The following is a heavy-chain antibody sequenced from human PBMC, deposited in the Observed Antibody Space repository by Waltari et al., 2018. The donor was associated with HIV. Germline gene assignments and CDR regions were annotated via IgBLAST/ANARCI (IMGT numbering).Heavy chain of an antibody. Sequence: HVQLLQSGPGLVTSSQTLSITCAISGDSVSSDSAAWNWIRLSPSGRLEWRGRTDHRSKCFQLYAPSVRGRIRVDVDTSVNHFSLHLDSGTPDDTAVYYCARDSNGLDYWGQGTVVTVSS. V-gene: IGHV6-1*02. CDR3: ARDSNGLDY. CDR2: TDHRSKCFQ. CDR1: GDSVSSDSAA. D-gene: IGHD4-4*01. J-gene: IGHJ4*02.